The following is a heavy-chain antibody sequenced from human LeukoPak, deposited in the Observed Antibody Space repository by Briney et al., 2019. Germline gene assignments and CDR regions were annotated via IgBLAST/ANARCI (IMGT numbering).Heavy chain of an antibody. D-gene: IGHD1-26*01. CDR3: ATKSGNYYNY. Sequence: PGGSLRLSCAASGFTVSSNYMSWVRQAPGKGLEWVSVIYSGGSTYYADSVKGRFTISRDNAKKSLYLQINSLRTEDTAVYYCATKSGNYYNYWGRGSLVTVSS. J-gene: IGHJ4*02. CDR1: GFTVSSNY. V-gene: IGHV3-53*01. CDR2: IYSGGST.